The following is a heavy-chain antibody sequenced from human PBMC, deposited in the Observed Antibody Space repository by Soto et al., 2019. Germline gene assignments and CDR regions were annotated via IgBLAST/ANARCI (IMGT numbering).Heavy chain of an antibody. D-gene: IGHD3-22*01. J-gene: IGHJ2*01. Sequence: QVQLVQSGAEVKKPGSSVKVSCKASGGTFSSYAISWVRQAPGQGLEWMGGIIPIFGTANYAQKFQGRVTITADESTSTAYMELSSLRSEDTAVYYCARGRYYYDSNEPRRGPWYFDLWGRGTLVTVSS. CDR3: ARGRYYYDSNEPRRGPWYFDL. V-gene: IGHV1-69*12. CDR2: IIPIFGTA. CDR1: GGTFSSYA.